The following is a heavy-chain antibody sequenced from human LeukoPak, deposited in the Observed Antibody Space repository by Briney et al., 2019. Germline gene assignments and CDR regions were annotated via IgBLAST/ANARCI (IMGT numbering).Heavy chain of an antibody. V-gene: IGHV4-61*02. CDR2: IYTSGST. CDR1: GGSISSGSYY. D-gene: IGHD6-19*01. Sequence: SQTLSLTCTVSGGSISSGSYYWSWIRQPAGKGLEWIGRIYTSGSTNYNPSLKSRVTISVDTSKNQFSLKLSSVTAADTAVYYCARQAGYSSGWYGEFDYWGQGTLVTVSS. J-gene: IGHJ4*02. CDR3: ARQAGYSSGWYGEFDY.